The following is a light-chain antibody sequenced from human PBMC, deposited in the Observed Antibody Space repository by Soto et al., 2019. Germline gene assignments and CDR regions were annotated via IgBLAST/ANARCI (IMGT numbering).Light chain of an antibody. CDR2: SAS. J-gene: IGKJ1*01. Sequence: DIQMTQSPSSLSASVGDRVTITCRATEYISNCLNWYQQKPGKAPKLLIDSASSLPSGVPSRFSGSGSGTDFTLTVSSLQPEDFAAYYCQQGWTTPPTFGQGTKVQIK. CDR1: EYISNC. V-gene: IGKV1-39*01. CDR3: QQGWTTPPT.